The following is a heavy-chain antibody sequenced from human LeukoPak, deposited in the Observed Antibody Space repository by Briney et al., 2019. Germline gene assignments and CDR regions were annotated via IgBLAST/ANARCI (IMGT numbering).Heavy chain of an antibody. J-gene: IGHJ6*04. D-gene: IGHD2-2*01. Sequence: PGGSLRLSCAASGFTVSSNYMSWVRQAPGKGLEWVAVISYDGSNKYYADSVKGRFTISRDNSKNTLYLQMNSLRAEDTAVYYCAKGSSTSWDTMDVWGKGTTVTVSS. CDR3: AKGSSTSWDTMDV. CDR2: ISYDGSNK. CDR1: GFTVSSNY. V-gene: IGHV3-30*18.